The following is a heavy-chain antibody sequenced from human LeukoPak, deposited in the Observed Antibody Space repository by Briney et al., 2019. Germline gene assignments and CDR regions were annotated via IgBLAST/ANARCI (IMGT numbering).Heavy chain of an antibody. J-gene: IGHJ4*02. CDR1: GFTFSSYE. Sequence: GGSLRLSCAASGFTFSSYEMNWVRQAPGKGLEWVSYISSSGSTIYYADSVKGRFTISRDNAKNSLYLQMNSLRAEDTAVYYCARELGYCSSTSCCARFDYWGQGTLVTVSS. V-gene: IGHV3-48*03. D-gene: IGHD2-2*01. CDR3: ARELGYCSSTSCCARFDY. CDR2: ISSSGSTI.